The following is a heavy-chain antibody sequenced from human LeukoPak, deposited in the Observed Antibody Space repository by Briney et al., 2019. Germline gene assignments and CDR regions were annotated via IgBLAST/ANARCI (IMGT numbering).Heavy chain of an antibody. Sequence: GGSLRLSCAASGFTFSSDSMNWVRQAPGEGLEWVSYISSSSSTIYYADSVKGRFTISIDNAKNSLYLQMNILIAEDTAVYYCATDSWGRSRVSWGQGTLVTVSS. CDR3: ATDSWGRSRVS. J-gene: IGHJ5*02. V-gene: IGHV3-48*01. CDR1: GFTFSSDS. CDR2: ISSSSSTI. D-gene: IGHD3-16*01.